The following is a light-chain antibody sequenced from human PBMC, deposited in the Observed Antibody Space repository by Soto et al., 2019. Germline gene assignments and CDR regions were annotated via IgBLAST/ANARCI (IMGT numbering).Light chain of an antibody. CDR2: DVS. CDR1: SSDVGGYNY. Sequence: QAALTQPASVSVSPGQSITISCTGTSSDVGGYNYVSWYQQHPGKAPKLMMYDVSNRPSVVSNRLSGSKSANTASLTISGLQAEDEGDYYCSSYTGSSTYVVVGGGTKLTVL. V-gene: IGLV2-14*01. J-gene: IGLJ2*01. CDR3: SSYTGSSTYVV.